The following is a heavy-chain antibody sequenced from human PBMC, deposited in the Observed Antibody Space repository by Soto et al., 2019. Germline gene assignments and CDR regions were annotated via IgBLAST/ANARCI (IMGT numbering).Heavy chain of an antibody. CDR2: FDPEDGET. D-gene: IGHD1-26*01. Sequence: ASVKVSCKVSGYTLTELSMHWVRQAPGKGLEWMGGFDPEDGETIYAQKFQGRVTMTEDTSTDTAYMELSSLRSEDTAVYYCATATSIVGANHYWGQGTRVTVS. V-gene: IGHV1-24*01. CDR3: ATATSIVGANHY. J-gene: IGHJ4*02. CDR1: GYTLTELS.